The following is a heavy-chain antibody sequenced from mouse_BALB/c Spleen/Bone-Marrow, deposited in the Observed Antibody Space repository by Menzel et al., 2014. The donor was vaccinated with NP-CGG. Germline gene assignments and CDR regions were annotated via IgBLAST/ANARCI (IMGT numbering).Heavy chain of an antibody. CDR2: IYPSDSYT. D-gene: IGHD1-1*01. Sequence: QVQLKQSGAELVRPGASVKLSCKASGYTFTSYWINWVKQRPGQGLEWIGNIYPSDSYTNYSQKFKDKATLTVDKSSSTAYMQLSSPTSEDSAVYYCTREGYYGSSYVDYWGQGTTLTVSS. CDR1: GYTFTSYW. CDR3: TREGYYGSSYVDY. V-gene: IGHV1-69*02. J-gene: IGHJ2*01.